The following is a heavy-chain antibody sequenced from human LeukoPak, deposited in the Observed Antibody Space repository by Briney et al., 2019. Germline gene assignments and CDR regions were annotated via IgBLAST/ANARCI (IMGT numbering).Heavy chain of an antibody. D-gene: IGHD3-22*01. CDR2: ISAYNGNT. Sequence: ASVKVSCRASGYTFTSYGISWVRQAPGQGLEWMGWISAYNGNTNYAQKLQGRVTMTTDTSTSTAYMELRSLRSDDTAVYYCARESVRVGVVDYWGQGTLVTVSS. CDR3: ARESVRVGVVDY. J-gene: IGHJ4*02. V-gene: IGHV1-18*01. CDR1: GYTFTSYG.